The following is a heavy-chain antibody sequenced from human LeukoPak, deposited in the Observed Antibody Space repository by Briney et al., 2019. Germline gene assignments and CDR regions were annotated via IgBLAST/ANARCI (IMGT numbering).Heavy chain of an antibody. Sequence: GGSLRLSCEASGFTFNTYSMNWARQAPGKGLEWVSSIDSSGGYMFYADSVKGRFIISRDNAKDSLYLQMNSLRAEDTAVYYCAKEPLLWFGEHYDYWGQGTLVTVSS. D-gene: IGHD3-10*01. J-gene: IGHJ4*02. V-gene: IGHV3-21*04. CDR3: AKEPLLWFGEHYDY. CDR1: GFTFNTYS. CDR2: IDSSGGYM.